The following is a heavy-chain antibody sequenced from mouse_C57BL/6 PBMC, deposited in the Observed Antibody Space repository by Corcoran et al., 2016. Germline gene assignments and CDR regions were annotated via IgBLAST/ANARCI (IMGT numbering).Heavy chain of an antibody. J-gene: IGHJ3*01. D-gene: IGHD2-4*01. CDR1: GYTFTDYY. Sequence: QVQLQQSGPELVKPGASVKISCKASGYTFTDYYINWVKQRPGQGLEWIGWIFPGSGSTYYNEKFKGKATLTVDKSSSTAYMLLSSLTSEDSAVYFCARSMGLRRGRRGCAWFAYWGQGTLVTVSA. CDR2: IFPGSGST. V-gene: IGHV1-75*01. CDR3: ARSMGLRRGRRGCAWFAY.